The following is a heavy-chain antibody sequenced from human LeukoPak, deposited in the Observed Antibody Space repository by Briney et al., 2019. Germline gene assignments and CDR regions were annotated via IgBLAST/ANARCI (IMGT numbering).Heavy chain of an antibody. V-gene: IGHV3-53*04. CDR1: GFTVSSNY. Sequence: PGGSLRLSCAASGFTVSSNYMSWVRQAPGKGLEWVSIIYSGGSTYYADSVKGRFTISRHNSKNTLYLQMNSLRAEDTAVYYSAREVGGSAFDIWGQGTMVTVSS. CDR2: IYSGGST. CDR3: AREVGGSAFDI. D-gene: IGHD3-16*01. J-gene: IGHJ3*02.